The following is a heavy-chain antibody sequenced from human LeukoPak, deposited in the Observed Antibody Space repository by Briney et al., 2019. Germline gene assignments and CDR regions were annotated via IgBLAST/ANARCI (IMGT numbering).Heavy chain of an antibody. CDR3: ARDGLAYCGGDCYSDAFDI. V-gene: IGHV4-39*07. CDR1: GGSISSSSYY. Sequence: SETLSLTCTVSGGSISSSSYYWGWIRQPPGKGLEGIGSIYYSGSPYYNPSLKSRVTISVDTSKNQFSLKLSSVTAADTAVYYCARDGLAYCGGDCYSDAFDIWGQGTMVTVSS. D-gene: IGHD2-21*02. J-gene: IGHJ3*02. CDR2: IYYSGSP.